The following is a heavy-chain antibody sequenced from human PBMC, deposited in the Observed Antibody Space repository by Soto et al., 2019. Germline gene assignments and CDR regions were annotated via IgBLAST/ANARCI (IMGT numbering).Heavy chain of an antibody. Sequence: QVQMQESGPGLVKPSQTLSLTCTVSGASISSGGYYWSWLRQHPGKGLEWIGYIYDSGSTNYNPSLESRVTISGDTSKNQFSLNLTSVTAADKAVSYCTRGGVRTTLRHWGQGTLVSVSS. J-gene: IGHJ4*02. CDR2: IYDSGST. D-gene: IGHD3-10*01. CDR1: GASISSGGYY. CDR3: TRGGVRTTLRH. V-gene: IGHV4-31*03.